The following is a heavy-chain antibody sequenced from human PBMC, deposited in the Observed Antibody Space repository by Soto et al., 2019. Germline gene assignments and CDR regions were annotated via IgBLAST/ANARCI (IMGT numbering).Heavy chain of an antibody. J-gene: IGHJ4*02. V-gene: IGHV3-15*07. CDR2: SKSKDDGGTT. Sequence: GGSLRLSCGASGWTFSNAWMNWVRQARAKGLECVGRSKSKDDGGTTDYDAHVKCRVTISRHDSKNTLYLKMNSLKTECTAVYYWSTDALLLWFGGLPEYWRQGT. CDR1: GWTFSNAW. CDR3: STDALLLWFGGLPEY. D-gene: IGHD3-10*01.